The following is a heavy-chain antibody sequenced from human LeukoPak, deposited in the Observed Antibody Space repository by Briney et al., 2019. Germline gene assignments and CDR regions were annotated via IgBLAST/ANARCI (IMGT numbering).Heavy chain of an antibody. V-gene: IGHV4-39*07. CDR2: LYYTGHT. Sequence: SETLSLTCTVSGGSISSSPYYWAWVRQPPGKGPEWIGSLYYTGHTYYNPSLQSRVIISVDTSKNQFSLKLSSVTAADTAVYYCARVGGDLGWFDPWGQGTLVTVSS. J-gene: IGHJ5*02. CDR3: ARVGGDLGWFDP. D-gene: IGHD3-10*01. CDR1: GGSISSSPYY.